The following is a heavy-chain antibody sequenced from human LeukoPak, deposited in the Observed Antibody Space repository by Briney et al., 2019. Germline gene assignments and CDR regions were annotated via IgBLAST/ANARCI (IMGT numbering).Heavy chain of an antibody. V-gene: IGHV3-21*01. CDR3: ARGSVGLQRNDWFDP. CDR1: GFSFITYN. D-gene: IGHD4-11*01. J-gene: IGHJ5*02. Sequence: GGSLRLSCAASGFSFITYNMNWVRQAPGKGLEWVSSISPGSNYIYYADSVKGRFTISRDNAKNSLYLQMNSLRAEDTALYYCARGSVGLQRNDWFDPWGQGTLVTVSS. CDR2: ISPGSNYI.